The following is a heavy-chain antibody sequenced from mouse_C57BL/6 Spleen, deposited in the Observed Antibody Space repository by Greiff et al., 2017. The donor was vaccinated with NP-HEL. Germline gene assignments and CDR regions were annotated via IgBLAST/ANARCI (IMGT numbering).Heavy chain of an antibody. V-gene: IGHV5-16*01. CDR2: INYDGSST. CDR1: GFTFSDYY. J-gene: IGHJ4*01. Sequence: EVKLVESEGGLVQPGRSMKLSCTASGFTFSDYYMAWVRQVPEKGLEWVANINYDGSSTYYLDSLKSRFIISRDNAKNILYLQMSSLKSEDTATYYCARRRTYYAMDYWGQGTSVTVSS. CDR3: ARRRTYYAMDY.